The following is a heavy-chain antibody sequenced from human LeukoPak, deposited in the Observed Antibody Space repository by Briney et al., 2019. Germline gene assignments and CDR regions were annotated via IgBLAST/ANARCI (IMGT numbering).Heavy chain of an antibody. D-gene: IGHD3-22*01. J-gene: IGHJ5*02. CDR3: ARGRDSSGYVYNWFDP. V-gene: IGHV3-13*01. CDR2: IGTAGDT. CDR1: GLTFSSYD. Sequence: GGSLRLSCAASGLTFSSYDTPWVRHATGNALEWVSTIGTAGDTYYPDSVKGRFTISIENAKNSLSLQMNSLRAGDTAGYYCARGRDSSGYVYNWFDPWGQGTLVTVSS.